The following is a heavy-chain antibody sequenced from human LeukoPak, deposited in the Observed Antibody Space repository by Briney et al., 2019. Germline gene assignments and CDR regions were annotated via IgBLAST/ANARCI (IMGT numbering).Heavy chain of an antibody. CDR1: GFTFSNYW. J-gene: IGHJ5*02. CDR3: ARIVGAPGWFDP. V-gene: IGHV3-7*03. D-gene: IGHD1-26*01. Sequence: GGSLRLSCAASGFTFSNYWMSWVRQAPGKGLEWVANIKQDGSEKYYVDSVKGRFTISRDNAKNSLYLQMNSLRAEDTAVYYCARIVGAPGWFDPWGQGTLVTVSS. CDR2: IKQDGSEK.